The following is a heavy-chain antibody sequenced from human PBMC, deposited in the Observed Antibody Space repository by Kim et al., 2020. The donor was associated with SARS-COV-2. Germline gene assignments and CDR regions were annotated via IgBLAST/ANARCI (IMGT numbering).Heavy chain of an antibody. CDR1: GGSISSSSYY. CDR2: IYYGGST. D-gene: IGHD2-15*01. CDR3: AGGGRSGAGGGWFDP. J-gene: IGHJ5*02. V-gene: IGHV4-39*01. Sequence: SETLSLTCTVSGGSISSSSYYWGWIRQPPGKGLEWIGSIYYGGSTYYNPSLKSRVTISVDTSKNLFSLKLTSVAAADTADYYCAGGGRSGAGGGWFDPWGQGTLVTVSS.